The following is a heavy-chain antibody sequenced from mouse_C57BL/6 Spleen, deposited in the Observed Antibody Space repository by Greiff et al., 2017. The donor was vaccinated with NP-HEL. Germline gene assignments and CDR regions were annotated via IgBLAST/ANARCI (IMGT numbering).Heavy chain of an antibody. CDR3: NSNWDWWFAY. CDR2: IRFKSDNDAT. Sequence: EVKLMESGGGLVQPGGSMKLSCVASGFTFSNYWMNWVRQSPEKGLEWVAQIRFKSDNDATHYAESVKGRFTISRDDSIRRVYLQINNLRAEDTVIYYCNSNWDWWFAYWGQGTLVTVSA. V-gene: IGHV6-3*01. CDR1: GFTFSNYW. J-gene: IGHJ3*01. D-gene: IGHD4-1*01.